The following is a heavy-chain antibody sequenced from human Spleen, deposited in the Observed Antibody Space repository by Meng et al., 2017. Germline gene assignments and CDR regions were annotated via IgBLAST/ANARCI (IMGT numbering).Heavy chain of an antibody. D-gene: IGHD4-17*01. J-gene: IGHJ4*02. Sequence: QVHLVQSGAEVKKPGASMKVSCKASGYNFIAYSIHWVRQAPGQGLEWMGWIDPANGNKKYSLGFQGRVTFTRDTAATTAYLELSNLRYEDTAVYYCARREPGGYGDYNFDNWGQGTLVTVSS. CDR2: IDPANGNK. V-gene: IGHV1-3*01. CDR1: GYNFIAYS. CDR3: ARREPGGYGDYNFDN.